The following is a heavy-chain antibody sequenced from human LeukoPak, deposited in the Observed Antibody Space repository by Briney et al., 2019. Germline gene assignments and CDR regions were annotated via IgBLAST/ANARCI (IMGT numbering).Heavy chain of an antibody. CDR1: GGSFSGYY. CDR2: INHSGST. Sequence: SETLSLTCAVYGGSFSGYYWSWIRQPPGKGLEWIGEINHSGSTNYNPSLKSRVTISVDTSKNQFSLQLNSVTPEDTAVYYCAREGIAAVGPIDYWGQGTLVTVSS. J-gene: IGHJ4*02. V-gene: IGHV4-34*01. D-gene: IGHD6-13*01. CDR3: AREGIAAVGPIDY.